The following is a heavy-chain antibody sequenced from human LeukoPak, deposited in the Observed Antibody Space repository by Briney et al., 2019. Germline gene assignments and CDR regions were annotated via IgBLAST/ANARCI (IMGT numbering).Heavy chain of an antibody. CDR3: ASRASSSYGMDV. V-gene: IGHV3-74*01. CDR1: AFTFSSNW. D-gene: IGHD6-13*01. Sequence: GSLILSCAASAFTFSSNWMHWVRQAPGKGLVWVSGSNSDGSRTNYADSVKGRFTISGDNARNTLYLQMNSLRVEDTAVYYCASRASSSYGMDVWGQGTTVTVSS. J-gene: IGHJ6*01. CDR2: SNSDGSRT.